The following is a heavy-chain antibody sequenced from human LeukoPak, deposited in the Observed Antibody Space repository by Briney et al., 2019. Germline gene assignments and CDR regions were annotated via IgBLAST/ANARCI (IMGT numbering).Heavy chain of an antibody. D-gene: IGHD2-2*01. CDR2: VHTGGSA. V-gene: IGHV4-61*02. J-gene: IGHJ6*02. CDR1: AGSISSGAYY. Sequence: SETLSLTCTVSAGSISSGAYYWSWIRQPAGKGLEWIGRVHTGGSANYSPSLSSRVTISLDTSQNQFSLRLTSVTAADTAIYYCARSLPYCSSSSCYSYGMDVWGQGTTVTVSS. CDR3: ARSLPYCSSSSCYSYGMDV.